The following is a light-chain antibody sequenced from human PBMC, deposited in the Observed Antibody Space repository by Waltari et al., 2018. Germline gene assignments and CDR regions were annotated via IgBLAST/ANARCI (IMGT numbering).Light chain of an antibody. Sequence: QSALTQPASVSGSPGQSIAISCTGTSSYVGAYNYVSWYQQHPGKAPKRIIFDVSNRPSGVSNRFSGSKSGNTASLTISGLQAEDEADYYCSSYISSSTLELFGGGTSLTVL. V-gene: IGLV2-14*03. CDR2: DVS. CDR1: SSYVGAYNY. CDR3: SSYISSSTLEL. J-gene: IGLJ2*01.